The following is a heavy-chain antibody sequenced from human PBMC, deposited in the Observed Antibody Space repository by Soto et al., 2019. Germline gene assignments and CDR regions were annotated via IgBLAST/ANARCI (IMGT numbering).Heavy chain of an antibody. CDR1: GFTFSSYS. J-gene: IGHJ3*02. CDR2: ISSSSSYI. CDR3: ARDPGWGYCSGGSCVAFDI. Sequence: GGSLRLSCAASGFTFSSYSMNWVRQAPGKGLEWVSSISSSSSYIYYADSVKGRFTISRDNAKNSLYLQMNSLRAEDTAVYYCARDPGWGYCSGGSCVAFDIWGQGTMVTVSS. V-gene: IGHV3-21*01. D-gene: IGHD2-15*01.